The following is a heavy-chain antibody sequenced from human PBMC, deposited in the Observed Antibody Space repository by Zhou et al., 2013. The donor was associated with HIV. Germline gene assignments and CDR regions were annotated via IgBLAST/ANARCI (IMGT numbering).Heavy chain of an antibody. V-gene: IGHV1-18*04. CDR1: GYTFTGYY. J-gene: IGHJ4*02. CDR2: ISGYTGNT. CDR3: ATVFFDRCDY. D-gene: IGHD3-9*01. Sequence: QVQLVQSGAEVRKPGDSVKVSCKASGYTFTGYYMHWVRQAPGQGLEWMGWISGYTGNTKYAQKFQGRVTMTTDTSTSTAYMEVRSLRSDDTAVYYCATVFFDRCDYWGQGTLVTVSS.